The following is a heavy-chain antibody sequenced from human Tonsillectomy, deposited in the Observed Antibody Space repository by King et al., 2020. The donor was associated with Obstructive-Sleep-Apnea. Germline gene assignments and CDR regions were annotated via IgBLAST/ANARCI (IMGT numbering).Heavy chain of an antibody. Sequence: VQLQQWGAGLLKPSETLSLTCAVYGGSFSGYYWSWIRQPPGKGLEWIGEINHSGSTNYNPSLKSRVTISVDTSKNQFSLKLSSVTAADTAVYYCASQFPSGRQSRHDYWGQGTLVTVSS. CDR1: GGSFSGYY. V-gene: IGHV4-34*01. D-gene: IGHD1-26*01. CDR3: ASQFPSGRQSRHDY. CDR2: INHSGST. J-gene: IGHJ4*02.